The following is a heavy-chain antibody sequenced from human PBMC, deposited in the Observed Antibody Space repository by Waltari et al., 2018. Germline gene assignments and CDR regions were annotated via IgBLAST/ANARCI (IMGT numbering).Heavy chain of an antibody. CDR2: IFSNDEK. Sequence: QVTLKESGPVLVKPTETLTLTCPVPGYSLSNARMGVTWLRQPPGKALEWLAHIFSNDEKSYSTSLKSRRTISKDTSKSQVVLTMTNMDSVDTATYYCARILLVVVAAAPGSSVACDFWGQGTMVTVSS. D-gene: IGHD2-15*01. CDR3: ARILLVVVAAAPGSSVACDF. V-gene: IGHV2-26*01. CDR1: GYSLSNARMG. J-gene: IGHJ3*01.